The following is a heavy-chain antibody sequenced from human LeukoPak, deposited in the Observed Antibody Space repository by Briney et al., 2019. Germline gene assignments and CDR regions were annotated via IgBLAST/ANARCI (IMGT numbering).Heavy chain of an antibody. CDR3: ARDLQEVPRPGRVDY. V-gene: IGHV1-2*02. D-gene: IGHD1-1*01. CDR2: INPNSGGT. CDR1: GYTFTGYY. Sequence: GASVKVSCKASGYTFTGYYMHWVRQAPGQGLEWMGWINPNSGGTNYAQKFQGRVTMTRDTSISTAYMELSRLRSDDTAVYYCARDLQEVPRPGRVDYWGQGTLVTVSS. J-gene: IGHJ4*02.